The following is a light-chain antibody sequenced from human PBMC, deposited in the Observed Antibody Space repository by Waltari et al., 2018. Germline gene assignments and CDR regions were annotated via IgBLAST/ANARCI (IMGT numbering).Light chain of an antibody. CDR2: WAS. CDR1: QGVFHTHKKNY. CDR3: QQYYSTPNT. J-gene: IGKJ2*01. Sequence: DIVMTQSPDSLAVSLGERAPINCKSSQGVFHTHKKNYLAWYQQKPGKPPKPLIYWASTRESGVPDRFSGSGSGTDFTLAISSLQAEDVAVYYCQQYYSTPNTFGQGTKVEIK. V-gene: IGKV4-1*01.